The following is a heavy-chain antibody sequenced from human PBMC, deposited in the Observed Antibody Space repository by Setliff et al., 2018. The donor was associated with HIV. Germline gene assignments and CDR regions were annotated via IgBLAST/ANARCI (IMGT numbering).Heavy chain of an antibody. J-gene: IGHJ4*02. V-gene: IGHV1-24*01. CDR3: AAEVVGPTLGAFDY. CDR1: GYSLTELS. D-gene: IGHD1-26*01. CDR2: LDRDDGEK. Sequence: GASVKVSCKVFGYSLTELSMHWVRPAPGKGLEWLGVLDRDDGEKFYAQKFQGRVTMTEDTSTNTAYMELRSLRYEDTAVYSCAAEVVGPTLGAFDYWGLGTLVTVSS.